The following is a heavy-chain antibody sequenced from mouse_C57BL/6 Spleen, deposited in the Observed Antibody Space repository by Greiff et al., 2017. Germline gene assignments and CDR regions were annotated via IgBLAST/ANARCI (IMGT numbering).Heavy chain of an antibody. Sequence: EVHLVESGGGLVKPGGSLKLSCAASGFTFSSYAMSWVRQTPEKRLEWVATISDGGSYTYYPDNVKGRFTISRENAKNNLYLQMSHLKSEDTAMYYCARDEGGDYAMDYWGQGTSVTVSS. CDR3: ARDEGGDYAMDY. J-gene: IGHJ4*01. V-gene: IGHV5-4*01. CDR1: GFTFSSYA. CDR2: ISDGGSYT.